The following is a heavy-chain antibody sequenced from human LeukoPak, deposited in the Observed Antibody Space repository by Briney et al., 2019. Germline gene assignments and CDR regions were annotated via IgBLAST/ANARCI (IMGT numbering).Heavy chain of an antibody. CDR1: GGSISSGSYY. V-gene: IGHV4-61*02. Sequence: SETRSLTCTVSGGSISSGSYYWSWIRQPAGRGLEWIGRIYTSGSTNYNPSLKSRVTISVDTSKNQFSLKLSSVTAADTAVYYCASSFRGGGLFDYWGQGTLVTVSS. J-gene: IGHJ4*02. CDR2: IYTSGST. CDR3: ASSFRGGGLFDY. D-gene: IGHD3-16*01.